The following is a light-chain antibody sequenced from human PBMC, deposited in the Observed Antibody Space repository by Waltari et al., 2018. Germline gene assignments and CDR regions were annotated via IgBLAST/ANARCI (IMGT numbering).Light chain of an antibody. V-gene: IGKV3-11*01. CDR3: QQRSNWRRT. CDR2: DAS. CDR1: QRVTTN. Sequence: DIVLTQSPATLSLSPGERATLSCRASQRVTTNLAWYQQKPGQAPRLLIYDASNRATDIPARFSGSGSGTDFTLTSSSLEPEDFAVYYCQQRSNWRRTFGQGTKVEIK. J-gene: IGKJ1*01.